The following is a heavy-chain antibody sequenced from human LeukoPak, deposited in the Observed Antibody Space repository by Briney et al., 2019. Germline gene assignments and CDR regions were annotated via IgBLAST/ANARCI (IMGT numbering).Heavy chain of an antibody. CDR1: GFTFSNYA. J-gene: IGHJ4*02. D-gene: IGHD7-27*01. V-gene: IGHV3-30*02. CDR3: AKDRQGSQSSGEDY. Sequence: GGSLRLSCAASGFTFSNYAMHWVRQAPGKGLQWVAFIRYDGSNKYYADSVKGRFTISRDNSNNTLYLQMNSLRAEDTAVYYCAKDRQGSQSSGEDYWGQGTLVTVSS. CDR2: IRYDGSNK.